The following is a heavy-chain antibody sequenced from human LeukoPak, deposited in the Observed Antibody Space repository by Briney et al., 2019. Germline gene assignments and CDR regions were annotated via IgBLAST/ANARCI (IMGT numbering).Heavy chain of an antibody. CDR1: GFTFSNSA. CDR2: LSGSGITT. V-gene: IGHV3-23*01. D-gene: IGHD6-19*01. Sequence: GGSLRLSCEASGFTFSNSAMSWVRQAPGKGLEWVSTLSGSGITTYYADSVKGRFTISRDNSKNTLYLQMNTLRAEDSALYYCAKGIYSSGWSYFDYWGHGTLVTVSS. CDR3: AKGIYSSGWSYFDY. J-gene: IGHJ4*01.